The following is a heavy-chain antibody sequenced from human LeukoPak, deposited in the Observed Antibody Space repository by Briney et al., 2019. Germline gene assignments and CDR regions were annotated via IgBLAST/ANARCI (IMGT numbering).Heavy chain of an antibody. CDR1: GFTFSSYG. V-gene: IGHV3-30*18. CDR2: ISYDGANQ. D-gene: IGHD3-10*01. Sequence: PGRSLRLSCAASGFTFSSYGIHWVRQAPGKGLEWVALISYDGANQYYADSVKGRFTISRDNSKNTLYLQMNSLRAEDTAVYYCAKDLGDEHYASGSRWGQGTLVTVSS. J-gene: IGHJ4*02. CDR3: AKDLGDEHYASGSR.